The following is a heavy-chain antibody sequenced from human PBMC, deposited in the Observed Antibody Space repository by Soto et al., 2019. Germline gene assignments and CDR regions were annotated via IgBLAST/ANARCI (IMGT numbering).Heavy chain of an antibody. J-gene: IGHJ4*02. Sequence: SETLSLTCSVSGGSVSDKTYYWSWIRQPPGKRLEWIGYVYYSGTTNYNPSLKSRVTISVDLSESRFPLRLSSVTTADTALYYCARTTAVPITLRSRYFFDYWGQGTLVTVSS. CDR1: GGSVSDKTYY. CDR2: VYYSGTT. CDR3: ARTTAVPITLRSRYFFDY. V-gene: IGHV4-61*01. D-gene: IGHD3-10*01.